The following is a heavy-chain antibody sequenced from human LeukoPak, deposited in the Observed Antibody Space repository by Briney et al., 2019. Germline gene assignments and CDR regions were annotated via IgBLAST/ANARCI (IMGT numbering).Heavy chain of an antibody. CDR3: ARAPGGYCSSTSCHRAYYFDY. D-gene: IGHD2-2*01. V-gene: IGHV4-61*01. Sequence: SETLSLTCTVSGGSVSSGSYYWSWVRQPPGKGLEWIGEINHSGSTNYNPSLKSRVTISVDTSKNQFSLKLSSVTAADTAVYYCARAPGGYCSSTSCHRAYYFDYWGQGTLVTVSS. CDR1: GGSVSSGSYY. J-gene: IGHJ4*02. CDR2: INHSGST.